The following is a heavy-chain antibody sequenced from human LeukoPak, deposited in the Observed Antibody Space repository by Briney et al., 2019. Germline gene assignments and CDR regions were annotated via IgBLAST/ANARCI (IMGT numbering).Heavy chain of an antibody. D-gene: IGHD6-13*01. Sequence: GGSLRLSCAASGFTFDDYAMHWVRQAPGKGLEWVSGTSWNSGSIGYADSVKGRFTISRGNAKNSLYLQMNSLRAEDMALYYCAKAYSSSWYYFDYWGQGTLVTVSS. CDR1: GFTFDDYA. CDR3: AKAYSSSWYYFDY. J-gene: IGHJ4*02. V-gene: IGHV3-9*03. CDR2: TSWNSGSI.